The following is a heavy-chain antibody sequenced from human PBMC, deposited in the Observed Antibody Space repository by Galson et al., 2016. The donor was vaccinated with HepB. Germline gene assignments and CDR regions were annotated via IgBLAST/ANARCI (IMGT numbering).Heavy chain of an antibody. V-gene: IGHV3-23*01. D-gene: IGHD3-3*01. Sequence: SLRLSCAASGFTFKTYAMSWVRQAPGKGLEWVSGASASGGSTYYADSVKGRFTISRDNSNNTLFLQMNSLRAEDTAVYFCAKCSGTRADFWSGGINYYYYGMDVWGQGTTVIVSS. CDR2: ASASGGST. J-gene: IGHJ6*02. CDR1: GFTFKTYA. CDR3: AKCSGTRADFWSGGINYYYYGMDV.